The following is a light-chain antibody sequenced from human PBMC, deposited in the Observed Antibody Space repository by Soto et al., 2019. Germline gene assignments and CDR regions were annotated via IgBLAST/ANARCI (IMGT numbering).Light chain of an antibody. CDR1: QRVSGS. CDR2: GAS. CDR3: QQSYSSPPT. J-gene: IGKJ1*01. V-gene: IGKV3D-15*01. Sequence: IVMTQSPATLSLSPGERATLSCRASQRVSGSLAWYQQKPGQAPRLLIYGASSRATGIPDRFSGSRSGPEFTLTISSLQPEDFETYYCQQSYSSPPTFGQGTKVDIK.